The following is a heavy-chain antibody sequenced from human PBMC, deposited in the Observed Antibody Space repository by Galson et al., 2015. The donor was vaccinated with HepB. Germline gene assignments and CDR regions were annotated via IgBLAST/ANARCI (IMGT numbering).Heavy chain of an antibody. CDR2: IIPIFGTA. CDR3: AANWNYVRRTYYFDY. D-gene: IGHD1-7*01. Sequence: SVKVSCKASGGTFSSYAISWVRQAPGQGLEWMGGIIPIFGTANYAQKFQGRVTITADKSTSTAYMELSSLRSEDTAVYYCAANWNYVRRTYYFDYWGQGTLVTVSS. J-gene: IGHJ4*02. CDR1: GGTFSSYA. V-gene: IGHV1-69*06.